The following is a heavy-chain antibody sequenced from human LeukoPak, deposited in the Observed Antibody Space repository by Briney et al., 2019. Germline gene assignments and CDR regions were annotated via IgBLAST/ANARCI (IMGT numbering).Heavy chain of an antibody. D-gene: IGHD3-10*01. J-gene: IGHJ4*02. CDR2: INHSGST. V-gene: IGHV4-34*01. CDR3: ATYGLRSHDY. CDR1: GGSFSGYY. Sequence: PSETLSLTCAVYGGSFSGYYWSWIRQPPGKGLEWIGEINHSGSTNYNPSLKSRVTISVDTSKNQFSLKLSSVTAADTAVYFCATYGLRSHDYWGQGTLVSVSS.